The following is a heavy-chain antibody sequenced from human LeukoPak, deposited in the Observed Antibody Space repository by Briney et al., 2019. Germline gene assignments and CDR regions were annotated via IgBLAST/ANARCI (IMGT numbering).Heavy chain of an antibody. J-gene: IGHJ5*02. CDR1: GSTYSSYW. Sequence: PGGSLRLSCAASGSTYSSYWMSWVRQAPGKGPEWVANIKQDGSDKYYVDSVKGRFTISRDNAKNSLYLQMNSLRVEDTAVYYCARAVAENWFDPWGQGTLVTVSS. CDR2: IKQDGSDK. V-gene: IGHV3-7*01. CDR3: ARAVAENWFDP. D-gene: IGHD6-19*01.